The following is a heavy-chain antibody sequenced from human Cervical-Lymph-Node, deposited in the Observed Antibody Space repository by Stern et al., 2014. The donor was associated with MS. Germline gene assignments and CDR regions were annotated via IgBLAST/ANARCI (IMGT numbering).Heavy chain of an antibody. Sequence: QVQLVESGGGVVQPGRSLRLSCAASGFTFSSYGMHWVRQAPGKGLEGVAVIWYDGSNKYYADSVKGRFTISRDNSKNTLYLQMNSLRAEDTAVYYCARDRWAYDILTGIEYWGQGTLVTVSS. V-gene: IGHV3-33*01. J-gene: IGHJ4*02. CDR1: GFTFSSYG. CDR2: IWYDGSNK. D-gene: IGHD3-9*01. CDR3: ARDRWAYDILTGIEY.